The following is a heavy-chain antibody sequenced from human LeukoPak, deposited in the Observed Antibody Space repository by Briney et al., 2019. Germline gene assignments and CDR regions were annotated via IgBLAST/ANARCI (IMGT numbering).Heavy chain of an antibody. CDR1: GYTFTGYY. CDR2: INPNSGGT. CDR3: ARDLKGYKPDDY. J-gene: IGHJ4*02. D-gene: IGHD5-24*01. V-gene: IGHV1-2*02. Sequence: ASVKVSCKASGYTFTGYYMHWVRQAPGQGLEWMGWINPNSGGTNYAQKFQGRVTMTRDTSISTAYMELSRLRSDDTAVYYCARDLKGYKPDDYWGQGTLVTASS.